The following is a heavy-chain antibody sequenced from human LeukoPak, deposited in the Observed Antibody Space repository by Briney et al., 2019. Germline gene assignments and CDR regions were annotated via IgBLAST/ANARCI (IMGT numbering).Heavy chain of an antibody. Sequence: QPGGSLRLSCAASGFTFSSYGMHWVCQAPGKGLEWVAFIRYDGSNKYYADSVKGRFTISRDNSKNTLYLQVNSLRAEDTAVYYCAKANFWSGYYTEDYWGQGTLVTVSS. J-gene: IGHJ4*02. D-gene: IGHD3-3*01. CDR3: AKANFWSGYYTEDY. V-gene: IGHV3-30*02. CDR1: GFTFSSYG. CDR2: IRYDGSNK.